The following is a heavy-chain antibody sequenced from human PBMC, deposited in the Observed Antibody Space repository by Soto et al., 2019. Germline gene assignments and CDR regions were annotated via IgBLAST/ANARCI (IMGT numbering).Heavy chain of an antibody. Sequence: QVQLVQSGAEVKKPGASVKISCKASGYTFTTYYMHWVRQAPGQGLEWIGIINPSGGRTTYAQNFQGRVTMTRDTSTSTVYMELISLRSEDTAIYYCARDGCVTATCAGGGNWFDPWGQGTPVTVSS. CDR2: INPSGGRT. D-gene: IGHD3-16*01. CDR1: GYTFTTYY. V-gene: IGHV1-46*01. J-gene: IGHJ5*02. CDR3: ARDGCVTATCAGGGNWFDP.